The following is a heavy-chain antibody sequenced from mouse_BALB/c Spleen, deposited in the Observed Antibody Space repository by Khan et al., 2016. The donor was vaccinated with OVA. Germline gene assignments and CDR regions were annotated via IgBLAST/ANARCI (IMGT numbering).Heavy chain of an antibody. CDR2: IAPPNGNT. D-gene: IGHD3-3*01. CDR1: GLNIKDTY. J-gene: IGHJ2*01. V-gene: IGHV14-3*02. Sequence: EVQLQESGAELVKSGATVKLSCTASGLNIKDTYMHWLKQWPEQGLEWIGRIAPPNGNTKYDPKFPGKATITADTSSNTANLQLGSLTAKGTYVYYSSRRARTWGQGTTLTVSS. CDR3: SRRART.